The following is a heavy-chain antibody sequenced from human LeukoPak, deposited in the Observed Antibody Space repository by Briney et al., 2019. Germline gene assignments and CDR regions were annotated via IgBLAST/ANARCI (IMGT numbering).Heavy chain of an antibody. CDR2: IYYSGST. CDR3: ARDGAITGTDNWFDP. D-gene: IGHD1-7*01. Sequence: SETLSLACTVSGGSISSGGYYWSWIRQHPGEGLEWIGYIYYSGSTYYNPSLKSRVTISVDTSKNQFSLKLSSVTAADTAVYYCARDGAITGTDNWFDPWGQGTLVTVSS. V-gene: IGHV4-31*03. CDR1: GGSISSGGYY. J-gene: IGHJ5*02.